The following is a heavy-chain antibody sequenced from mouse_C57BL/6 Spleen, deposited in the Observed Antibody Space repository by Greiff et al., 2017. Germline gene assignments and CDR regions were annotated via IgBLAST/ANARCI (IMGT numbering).Heavy chain of an antibody. CDR2: ISYDGSN. J-gene: IGHJ2*01. Sequence: EVQLKESGPGLVKPSQSLSLTCSVTGYSITSGYYWNWIRQFPGNKLEWMGYISYDGSNNYNPSLKNRISITRDTSKNQFFLKLNSVTTEDTATYYGARQANWEYYFDYGGQGTTLTVSS. CDR1: GYSITSGYY. D-gene: IGHD4-1*01. CDR3: ARQANWEYYFDY. V-gene: IGHV3-6*01.